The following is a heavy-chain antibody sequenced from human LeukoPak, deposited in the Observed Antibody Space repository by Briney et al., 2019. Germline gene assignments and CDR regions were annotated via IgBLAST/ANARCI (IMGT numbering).Heavy chain of an antibody. D-gene: IGHD3-10*01. Sequence: GGSLRLSCAASGFTFGVYGMHWVRQAPGKGLEWVAVIWNDGSNKYYADSVKGRFTISRDNSKNTLYLQMNSLRAEDTAVYSCARASGPFDYWGQGTLVTVSS. CDR1: GFTFGVYG. CDR3: ARASGPFDY. V-gene: IGHV3-33*01. J-gene: IGHJ4*02. CDR2: IWNDGSNK.